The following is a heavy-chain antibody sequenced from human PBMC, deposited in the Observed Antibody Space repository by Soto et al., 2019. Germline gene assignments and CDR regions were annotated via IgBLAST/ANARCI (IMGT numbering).Heavy chain of an antibody. CDR1: GYTFTSYS. Sequence: GASVKVSCKASGYTFTSYSISCVRQAPGQGLECWGWINVYNDNTKYAQKSQSKVTMTTDTSTSTFYTELWSLSSDDTAVYYCARGGVEVNKGGCGYLGRGTMGAV. CDR2: INVYNDNT. CDR3: ARGGVEVNKGGCGY. J-gene: IGHJ4*02. V-gene: IGHV1-18*01. D-gene: IGHD2-21*01.